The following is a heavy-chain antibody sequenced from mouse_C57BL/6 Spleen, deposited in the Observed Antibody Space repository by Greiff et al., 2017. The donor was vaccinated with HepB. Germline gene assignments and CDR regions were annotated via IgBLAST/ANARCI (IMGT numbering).Heavy chain of an antibody. CDR2: IYPRSGNT. V-gene: IGHV1-81*01. J-gene: IGHJ2*01. D-gene: IGHD2-3*01. CDR1: GYTFTSYG. CDR3: ARSGGYDGYYVNYFDY. Sequence: VQLQQSGAELARPGASVKLSCKASGYTFTSYGISWVKQRTGQGLEWIGEIYPRSGNTYYNEKFKGKATLTADKSSSTAYMELRSLTSEDSAVDFCARSGGYDGYYVNYFDYWGQGTTLTVSS.